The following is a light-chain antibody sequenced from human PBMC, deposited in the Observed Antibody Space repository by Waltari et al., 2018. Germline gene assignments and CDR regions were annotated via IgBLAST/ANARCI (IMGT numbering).Light chain of an antibody. V-gene: IGLV2-23*02. CDR2: EVS. CDR1: SSDVGSYNL. Sequence: QSALTQPASVSGSPGQSITISCTGTSSDVGSYNLVSWYQHHPGKAPKVMIYEVSKRPSGVSNRFSGSKSGNTASLTISGLQAEDEADYYCCSHAGSRTLVFGGGTKLTVL. J-gene: IGLJ2*01. CDR3: CSHAGSRTLV.